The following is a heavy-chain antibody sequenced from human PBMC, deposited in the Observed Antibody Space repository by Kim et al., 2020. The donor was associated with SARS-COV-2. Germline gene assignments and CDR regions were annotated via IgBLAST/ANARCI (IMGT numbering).Heavy chain of an antibody. V-gene: IGHV3-23*01. Sequence: GGSLRLSCAASGLTFSTYAMSWVRRAPGKWLEWVSGIRGGDGSTKHADSVRGRFTISRDNSKNIGYLQMTSLTTEYTSVYFRAKMGSGSFLWLFDFWG. CDR2: IRGGDGST. CDR3: AKMGSGSFLWLFDF. CDR1: GLTFSTYA. D-gene: IGHD3-10*01. J-gene: IGHJ5*01.